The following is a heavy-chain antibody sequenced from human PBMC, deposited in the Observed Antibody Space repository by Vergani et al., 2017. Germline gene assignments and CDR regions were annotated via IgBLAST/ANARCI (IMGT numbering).Heavy chain of an antibody. Sequence: EVQLVESGGGLVKPGGSLRLSCAASGFTFSNAWMSWVRQAPGKGLEWVGRIKRKTDGGTTDYAAPVKGRFTISRDDSKNTLYLQMNSLKTEDTSVDYCTAVNLEYDLWSGYGGYYYYMDVWGKGTTVTVSS. CDR2: IKRKTDGGTT. V-gene: IGHV3-15*01. J-gene: IGHJ6*03. CDR1: GFTFSNAW. CDR3: TAVNLEYDLWSGYGGYYYYMDV. D-gene: IGHD3-3*01.